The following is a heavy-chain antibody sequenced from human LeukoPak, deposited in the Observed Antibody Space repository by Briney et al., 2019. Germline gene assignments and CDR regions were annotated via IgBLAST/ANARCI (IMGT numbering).Heavy chain of an antibody. V-gene: IGHV1-18*01. J-gene: IGHJ3*02. CDR1: GYTFTSYG. Sequence: GASVKVSCKASGYTFTSYGISWVRQAPGQGLEWMGWISAYNGNTNYAQKLQGRVTMTTDTSTSTAYMELRSLRSDDTAVYYCAREASRITIFGVVANAFDIWGQGTMVTVSS. D-gene: IGHD3-3*01. CDR2: ISAYNGNT. CDR3: AREASRITIFGVVANAFDI.